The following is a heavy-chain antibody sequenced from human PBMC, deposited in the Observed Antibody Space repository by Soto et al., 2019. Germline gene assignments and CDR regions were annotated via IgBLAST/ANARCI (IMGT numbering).Heavy chain of an antibody. Sequence: GGSLRLSCAASGFTFSSYSMNWVRQAPGKGLEWVSYISSSSSTIYYADSVKGRFTISRDNAKNSLYLQMNSLRAEDTAVYYCARDLPDYGDYSGPRYFDYWGQGTLVTVSS. CDR3: ARDLPDYGDYSGPRYFDY. V-gene: IGHV3-48*01. D-gene: IGHD4-17*01. J-gene: IGHJ4*02. CDR1: GFTFSSYS. CDR2: ISSSSSTI.